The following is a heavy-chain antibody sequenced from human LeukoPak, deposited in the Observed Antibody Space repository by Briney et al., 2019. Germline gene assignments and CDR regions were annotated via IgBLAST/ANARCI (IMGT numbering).Heavy chain of an antibody. Sequence: SETLSLTCTVSGGSISSNYWSWIRQPPGKGLEWIGYMYYSGSTNYNPSLKSRVTISVDTSKNQFYLKLSSVTAADTAVYYCARLGGWRYFDYWGQGTLVTVSS. CDR1: GGSISSNY. CDR3: ARLGGWRYFDY. J-gene: IGHJ4*02. CDR2: MYYSGST. D-gene: IGHD6-19*01. V-gene: IGHV4-59*08.